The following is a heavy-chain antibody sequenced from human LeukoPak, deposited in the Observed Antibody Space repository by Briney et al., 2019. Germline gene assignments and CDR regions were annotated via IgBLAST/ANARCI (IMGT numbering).Heavy chain of an antibody. CDR2: ISYDGSNK. Sequence: GGSLRLSCAASGFTFSSYAMHWVRQAPGKGLEWVAVISYDGSNKYYADSVKGRFTISRDNSKNTLYLQMNSLRAEDTAVYYCARESSQVMPSSGWYPVFDYWGQGTLVTVSS. CDR1: GFTFSSYA. D-gene: IGHD6-19*01. V-gene: IGHV3-30*14. J-gene: IGHJ4*02. CDR3: ARESSQVMPSSGWYPVFDY.